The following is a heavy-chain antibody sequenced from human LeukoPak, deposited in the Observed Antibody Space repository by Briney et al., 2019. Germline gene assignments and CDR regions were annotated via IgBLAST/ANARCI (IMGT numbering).Heavy chain of an antibody. Sequence: PSETLSLTCTVSGGSISSGDYYWSWIRQPPGKGLEWIGDIYYSGSTYYNPSLKSRVTISVDTSKNQFSLKLSSVTAADTAVYYCARAPYDFWSGYRGRWYDAWGQRTLVTVSS. J-gene: IGHJ5*02. D-gene: IGHD3-3*01. CDR1: GGSISSGDYY. CDR3: ARAPYDFWSGYRGRWYDA. CDR2: IYYSGST. V-gene: IGHV4-30-4*08.